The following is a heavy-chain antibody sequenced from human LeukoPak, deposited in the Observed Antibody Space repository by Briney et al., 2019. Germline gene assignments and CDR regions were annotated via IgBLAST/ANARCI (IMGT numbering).Heavy chain of an antibody. J-gene: IGHJ4*02. D-gene: IGHD3-22*01. Sequence: ASVKVSCKASGYTFTSYGINWVRQAPGQGLEWMGWVSAYNGNTNYAQKFQGRVTMTTDTSTSTAYMELRSLRSDDTAVYYCARALWETYYYDSSGPYYFDYWGQGTLVTVSS. CDR1: GYTFTSYG. CDR2: VSAYNGNT. V-gene: IGHV1-18*01. CDR3: ARALWETYYYDSSGPYYFDY.